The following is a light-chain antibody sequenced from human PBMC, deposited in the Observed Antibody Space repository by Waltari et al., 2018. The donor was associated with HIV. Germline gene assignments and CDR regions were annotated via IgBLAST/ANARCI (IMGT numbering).Light chain of an antibody. Sequence: EIVLTQSPGTLSLSPGERATLSCRASQTITTSYLAWYHQKPGQAPRLLIYGASSRATGIPDRFSGSGSGTDFTLTISSLQPEDCATYYCQQSSGVPPYTFGQGTKLELK. J-gene: IGKJ2*01. CDR3: QQSSGVPPYT. V-gene: IGKV3-20*01. CDR2: GAS. CDR1: QTITTSY.